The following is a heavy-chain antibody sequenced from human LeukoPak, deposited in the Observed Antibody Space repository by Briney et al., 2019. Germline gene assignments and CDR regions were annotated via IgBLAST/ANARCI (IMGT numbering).Heavy chain of an antibody. CDR2: IYHSGST. CDR3: ARGLKGYSSVDWFDP. D-gene: IGHD6-25*01. Sequence: SQTLSLTCAVSGGSISSGGYSWSWIRQPPGKGLEWIGYIYHSGSTYYNPSLKNRVTISVDRSKNQFSLKLSSVTAADTAVYYCARGLKGYSSVDWFDPWGQGTLVTVSS. J-gene: IGHJ5*02. CDR1: GGSISSGGYS. V-gene: IGHV4-30-2*01.